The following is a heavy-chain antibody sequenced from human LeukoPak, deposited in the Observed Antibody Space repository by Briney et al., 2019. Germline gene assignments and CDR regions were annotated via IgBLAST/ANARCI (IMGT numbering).Heavy chain of an antibody. D-gene: IGHD2-2*01. J-gene: IGHJ5*02. CDR3: AKGAYQLPNWFDP. CDR1: GFTFSSYS. V-gene: IGHV3-21*04. CDR2: ISSSSSYI. Sequence: GGSLRLSCAASGFTFSSYSMNWVRQAPGKGLEWVSSISSSSSYIYYADSVKGRFTISRDNAKNSLYLQMNSLRAEDTAVYYCAKGAYQLPNWFDPWGQGTLVTVSS.